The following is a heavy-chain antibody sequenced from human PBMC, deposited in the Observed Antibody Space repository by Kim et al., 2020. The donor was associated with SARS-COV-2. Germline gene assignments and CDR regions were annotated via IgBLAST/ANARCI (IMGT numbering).Heavy chain of an antibody. J-gene: IGHJ4*02. CDR2: LWSGGLT. CDR1: GGSISLYY. CDR3: ARGKIESSGYAFDY. Sequence: SETLSLTCTVSGGSISLYYWTWIRQSPGKGLEWIGYLWSGGLTDYKSSLKSRASISVDMSNKQFSLKLTSVTAADTAGYYCARGKIESSGYAFDYWCQG. V-gene: IGHV4-59*13. D-gene: IGHD3-22*01.